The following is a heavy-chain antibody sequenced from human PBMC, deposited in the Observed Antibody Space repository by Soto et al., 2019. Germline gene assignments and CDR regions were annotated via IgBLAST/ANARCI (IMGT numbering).Heavy chain of an antibody. CDR2: ISSSGSTI. V-gene: IGHV3-48*03. J-gene: IGHJ6*04. CDR3: ARDGGVVAASIPYYYYYGMDV. CDR1: GFTFSSYE. D-gene: IGHD2-15*01. Sequence: QPGGSLRLSCVASGFTFSSYEMNWVRQAPGKGLEWVSYISSSGSTIYYADSVKGRFTISRDNAKNSLYLQMNSLRAEDTAVYYCARDGGVVAASIPYYYYYGMDVWGKGTTVTVSS.